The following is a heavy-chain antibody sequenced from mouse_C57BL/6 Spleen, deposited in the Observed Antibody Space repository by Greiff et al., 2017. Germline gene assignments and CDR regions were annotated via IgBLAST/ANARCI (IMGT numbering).Heavy chain of an antibody. CDR3: ARSNPAWFAY. J-gene: IGHJ3*01. Sequence: EVKLVESGGGLVKPGGSLKLSCAASGFTFSDYGMHWVRQAPEKGLEWVAYISSGSSTIYYADTVKGRFTISRHNAKNTLFLQMTSLRSEDTAMYYCARSNPAWFAYWGQGTLVTVSA. V-gene: IGHV5-17*01. CDR1: GFTFSDYG. D-gene: IGHD2-5*01. CDR2: ISSGSSTI.